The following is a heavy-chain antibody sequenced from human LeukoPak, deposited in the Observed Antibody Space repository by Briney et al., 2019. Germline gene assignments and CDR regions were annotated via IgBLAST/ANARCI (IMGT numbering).Heavy chain of an antibody. D-gene: IGHD2-2*01. Sequence: PSQTLSLTCTVSGGSISSGGYSWSWIRQHPGKGLEWIGYIYYSGSTYYNPSLKSRVTISVDTSKNQFSLKLSSVTAADTAVYYCARKGVVVPAAQRRYYYYGMDVWGQGTTVTVSS. J-gene: IGHJ6*02. CDR2: IYYSGST. CDR3: ARKGVVVPAAQRRYYYYGMDV. CDR1: GGSISSGGYS. V-gene: IGHV4-31*03.